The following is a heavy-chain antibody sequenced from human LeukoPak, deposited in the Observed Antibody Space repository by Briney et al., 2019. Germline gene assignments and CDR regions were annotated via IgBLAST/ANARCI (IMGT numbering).Heavy chain of an antibody. J-gene: IGHJ6*03. D-gene: IGHD3-9*01. V-gene: IGHV1-69*06. CDR2: IIPIFGTA. Sequence: SVKVSCKASGGTFSSYAISWVRQAPGQGLEWMGGIIPIFGTANYAQKFQGRVTFTADKSTSTAYMELSSLRSEDTAVYYCARAYLGTTTGYYYYMDVWGKGTTVTVSS. CDR1: GGTFSSYA. CDR3: ARAYLGTTTGYYYYMDV.